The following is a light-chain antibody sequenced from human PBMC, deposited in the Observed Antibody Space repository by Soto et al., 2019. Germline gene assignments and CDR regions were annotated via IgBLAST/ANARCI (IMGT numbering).Light chain of an antibody. J-gene: IGLJ3*02. V-gene: IGLV1-44*01. CDR1: SSNIGTNT. CDR3: AAWDDSLPGPMM. CDR2: SDN. Sequence: QSVLTQPPSASGTPGQRVSISCSGSSSNIGTNTVNWYQQVPGTAPKLLIYSDNQWPSGVPDRFSGSKSGTSASLAISGLQSEDEADYYCAAWDDSLPGPMMFGGGTKLTVL.